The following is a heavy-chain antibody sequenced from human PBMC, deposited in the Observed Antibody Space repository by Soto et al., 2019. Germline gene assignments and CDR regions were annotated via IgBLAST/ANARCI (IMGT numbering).Heavy chain of an antibody. CDR3: ANFKGFNWNYVFDY. CDR2: IGGSSGTT. J-gene: IGHJ4*02. V-gene: IGHV3-23*01. CDR1: GLTFSNFA. Sequence: VGSLRLSCEVSGLTFSNFAMSWVRQAPGKGLEWASAIGGSSGTTFYADSVKGRFTISKDYAKNMLYPQMNSLRAEDTAVYYCANFKGFNWNYVFDYCGQGATVTVFS. D-gene: IGHD1-7*01.